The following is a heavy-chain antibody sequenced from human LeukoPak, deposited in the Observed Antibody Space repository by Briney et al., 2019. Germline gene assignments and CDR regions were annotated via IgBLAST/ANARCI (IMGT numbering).Heavy chain of an antibody. J-gene: IGHJ1*01. CDR3: ASQLNSVVAAFEYFQH. CDR1: GGTFSSYA. V-gene: IGHV1-69*13. D-gene: IGHD2-15*01. CDR2: IIPIFGTA. Sequence: SVKVSCKASGGTFSSYAISWVRQAPGQGLEWMGGIIPIFGTANYAQKFQGRVTITADESRSTAYMELSSLRSEDTAVYYSASQLNSVVAAFEYFQHWGQGTLSPSPQ.